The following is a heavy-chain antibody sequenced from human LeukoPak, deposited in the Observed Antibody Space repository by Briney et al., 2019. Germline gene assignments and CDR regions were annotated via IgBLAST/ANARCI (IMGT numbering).Heavy chain of an antibody. CDR2: IKQDGSEK. V-gene: IGHV3-7*01. Sequence: GGSLRLSCAASGFTFSSYWMSWVRQAPGKGLEWVANIKQDGSEKDYVDSVKGRFTISRDNAKNTVYLQMNSLRVDDTAVYFCTRAITYFYGSVTYDWFESWGQGIRVTVSS. CDR1: GFTFSSYW. J-gene: IGHJ5*01. CDR3: TRAITYFYGSVTYDWFES. D-gene: IGHD3-10*01.